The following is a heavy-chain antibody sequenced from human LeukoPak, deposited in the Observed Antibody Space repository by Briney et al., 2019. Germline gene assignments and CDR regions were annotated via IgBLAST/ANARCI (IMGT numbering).Heavy chain of an antibody. Sequence: GGSLRPSCEASGFTFSSYGMSWVRQAPGKGLEWVSSISGSGGSTYYADSVKGRFTISRDNSMNTLYLQMNSLRAQDAALYYCAKGATYHGSGSYFPFDYWGQGALVTVSS. CDR3: AKGATYHGSGSYFPFDY. CDR1: GFTFSSYG. V-gene: IGHV3-23*01. CDR2: ISGSGGST. D-gene: IGHD3-10*01. J-gene: IGHJ4*02.